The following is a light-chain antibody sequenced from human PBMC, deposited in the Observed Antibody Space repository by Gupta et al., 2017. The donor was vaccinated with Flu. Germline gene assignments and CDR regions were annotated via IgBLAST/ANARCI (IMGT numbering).Light chain of an antibody. J-gene: IGLJ2*01. CDR1: SSDVAGYNF. V-gene: IGLV2-23*01. CDR2: EAT. CDR3: CSYSTRSVSVI. Sequence: QSALTQPASVSGSPGQSITVSCTGTSSDVAGYNFVSWYVQYPGKAPKLIIYEATKRPSGVSDRFSGSKSDSAASLTISGLQAEDEADFYCCSYSTRSVSVIFGGGTKVTVL.